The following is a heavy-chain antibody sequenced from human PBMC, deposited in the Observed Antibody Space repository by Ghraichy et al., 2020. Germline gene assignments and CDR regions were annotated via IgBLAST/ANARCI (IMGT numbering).Heavy chain of an antibody. D-gene: IGHD1-14*01. J-gene: IGHJ6*02. CDR3: GRGHYNSRLYFHNVDI. V-gene: IGHV4-4*07. CDR2: IFTSGST. CDR1: GDSINSYS. Sequence: SETLSLTCTVSGDSINSYSWSWIRQSAGKGLEWIGRIFTSGSTHYNHSLKSRVTMSADTSKNQVSLKLDSVTAADTAVYFCGRGHYNSRLYFHNVDIWGQGTSVTVSS.